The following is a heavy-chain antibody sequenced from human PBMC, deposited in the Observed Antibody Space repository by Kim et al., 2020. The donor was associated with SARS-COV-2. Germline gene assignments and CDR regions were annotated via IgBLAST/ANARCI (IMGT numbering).Heavy chain of an antibody. Sequence: SVKVSCKASGGTFSSYAISWVRQAPGQGLEWMGRIIPILGIANYAQKFQGRVTITADKSTSTAYMELSSLRSEDTAVYYCARDEGYDSSGYYPFDYWGQGTLVTVSS. D-gene: IGHD3-22*01. CDR1: GGTFSSYA. J-gene: IGHJ4*02. CDR3: ARDEGYDSSGYYPFDY. V-gene: IGHV1-69*04. CDR2: IIPILGIA.